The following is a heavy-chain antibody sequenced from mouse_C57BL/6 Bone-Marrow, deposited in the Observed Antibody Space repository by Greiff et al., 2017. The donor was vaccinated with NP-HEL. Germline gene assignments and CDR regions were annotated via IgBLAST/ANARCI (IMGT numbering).Heavy chain of an antibody. J-gene: IGHJ2*01. CDR2: ISSGGSYT. D-gene: IGHD3-3*01. Sequence: EVMLVESGGDLVKPGGSLKLSCAASGFTFSSYGMSWVRQTPDKRLEWVATISSGGSYTYYPDSVKGRFTISRDNAKNTLYLQMSSLKSEDTAMYYCARRGLIDYWGQGTTLTVSS. V-gene: IGHV5-6*02. CDR1: GFTFSSYG. CDR3: ARRGLIDY.